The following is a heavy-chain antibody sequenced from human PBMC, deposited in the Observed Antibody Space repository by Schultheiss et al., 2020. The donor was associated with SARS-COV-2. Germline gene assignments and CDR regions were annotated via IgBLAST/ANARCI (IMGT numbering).Heavy chain of an antibody. CDR3: ARDQGGSYYWYFDL. Sequence: SETLSLTCAVYGGSFSGYYWSWIRQPPGKGLEWIGEINHSGSTNYNPSLKSRVTISVDTSKNQFSLKLSSVTAADTAVYYCARDQGGSYYWYFDLWGRGTVVTVSS. CDR2: INHSGST. D-gene: IGHD1-26*01. V-gene: IGHV4-34*01. J-gene: IGHJ2*01. CDR1: GGSFSGYY.